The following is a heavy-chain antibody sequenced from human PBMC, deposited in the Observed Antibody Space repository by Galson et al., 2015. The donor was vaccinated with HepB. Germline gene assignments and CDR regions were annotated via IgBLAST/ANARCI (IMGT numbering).Heavy chain of an antibody. CDR1: GFTFSSYV. CDR3: AKGVGSGTYARAFDM. V-gene: IGHV3-23*01. Sequence: SLRLSCAASGFTFSSYVMSWVRQAPGRGLEWVSVISPGSKTTYYADSVKGRFTISRDNSKNTLYLQMNSLRAEDTAVYYCAKGVGSGTYARAFDMWGQGTMVAVSS. J-gene: IGHJ3*02. CDR2: ISPGSKTT. D-gene: IGHD1-7*01.